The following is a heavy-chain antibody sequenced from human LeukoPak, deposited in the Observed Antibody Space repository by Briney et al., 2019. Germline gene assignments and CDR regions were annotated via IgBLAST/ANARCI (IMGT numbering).Heavy chain of an antibody. CDR1: GGSISSSSYY. CDR2: IYYSGST. V-gene: IGHV4-39*01. D-gene: IGHD6-13*01. CDR3: ARRAAGKDY. Sequence: KPSETLSLTCTVSGGSISSSSYYWGWIRQPPGKGLGWIGSIYYSGSTYYNPSLKSRVTISVDTSENQFSLKLSSVTAADTAVYYCARRAAGKDYWGQGTLVTVSS. J-gene: IGHJ4*02.